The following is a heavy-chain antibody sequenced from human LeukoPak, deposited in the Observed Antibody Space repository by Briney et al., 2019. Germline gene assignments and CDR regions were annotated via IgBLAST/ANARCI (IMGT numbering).Heavy chain of an antibody. CDR3: ARKVAVAMDLDY. J-gene: IGHJ4*02. CDR1: GFTFKSYG. Sequence: GGSLRLSCVASGFTFKSYGMTWVRQVPGKGLEWLSSMTGAGTSTKYADSVNGRFTISRDNSKNTMSLQMTGLRAEDTAVYYCARKVAVAMDLDYWGQGALVTVSS. CDR2: MTGAGTST. V-gene: IGHV3-23*01. D-gene: IGHD5-18*01.